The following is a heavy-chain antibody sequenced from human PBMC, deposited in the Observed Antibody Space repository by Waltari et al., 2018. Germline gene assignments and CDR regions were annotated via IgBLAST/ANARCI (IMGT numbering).Heavy chain of an antibody. CDR3: ARGTPYASGRESSDH. J-gene: IGHJ5*02. Sequence: QVQLVQSGAEVKKPGASVKVSCKVAGNTLTELSMHWVRQGPGKGLEWMGGFDPEDGETIYAEKFQGRHTKTEDTSTETAYMELSSLRSEDTALYYCARGTPYASGRESSDHWGPGTLVTVSS. V-gene: IGHV1-24*01. CDR2: FDPEDGET. D-gene: IGHD6-19*01. CDR1: GNTLTELS.